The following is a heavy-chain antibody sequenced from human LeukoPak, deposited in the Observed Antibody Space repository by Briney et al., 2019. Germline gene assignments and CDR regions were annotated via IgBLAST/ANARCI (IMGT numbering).Heavy chain of an antibody. CDR2: IKQDGSEK. CDR3: ARDITMVRGAIYRYWFDP. V-gene: IGHV3-7*01. D-gene: IGHD3-10*01. Sequence: GGSLRLSCAASGFTFSSYWMSWVRQAPGKGLEWVANIKQDGSEKYYVDSVKGRFTISRDNAKNSLYLQMNSLRAEDTAVYYCARDITMVRGAIYRYWFDPWGQGTLVTVSS. CDR1: GFTFSSYW. J-gene: IGHJ5*02.